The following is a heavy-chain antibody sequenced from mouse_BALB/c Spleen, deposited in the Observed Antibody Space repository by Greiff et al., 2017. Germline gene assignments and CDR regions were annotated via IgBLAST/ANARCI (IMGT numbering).Heavy chain of an antibody. CDR1: GFTFSSFG. V-gene: IGHV5-17*02. CDR2: ISSGSSTI. CDR3: AREDYGSSTLYYFDY. Sequence: EVKLMESGGGLVQPGGSRKLSCAASGFTFSSFGMHWVRQAPEKGLEWVAYISSGSSTIYYADTVKGRFTISRDNPKNTLFLQMTSLRSEDTAMYYCAREDYGSSTLYYFDYWGQGTTLTVSS. D-gene: IGHD1-1*01. J-gene: IGHJ2*01.